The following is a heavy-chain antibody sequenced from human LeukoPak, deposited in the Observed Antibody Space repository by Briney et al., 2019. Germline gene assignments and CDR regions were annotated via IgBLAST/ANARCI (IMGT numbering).Heavy chain of an antibody. J-gene: IGHJ4*02. CDR3: ARAGNWNDGCFDY. D-gene: IGHD1-1*01. CDR2: IIPIFGTA. CDR1: GGTFSSYA. V-gene: IGHV1-69*06. Sequence: GASVKVPCKASGGTFSSYAISWVRQAPGQGLEWMGGIIPIFGTANYAQKFQGRVTITADKSTSTAYMELSSLRSEGTAVYYCARAGNWNDGCFDYWGQGTLVTVSS.